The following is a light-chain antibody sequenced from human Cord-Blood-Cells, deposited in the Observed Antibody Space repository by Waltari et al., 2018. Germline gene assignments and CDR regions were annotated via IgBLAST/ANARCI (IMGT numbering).Light chain of an antibody. J-gene: IGLJ3*02. Sequence: NFMLTQPHSVSESPGKTVTISCTRSSGSIASNYVQWYQQRPGSSPTTVIYEDNQRPSGVPDRCSGSIASSANAASLTVSGLKTEDEADYYCQSYDSSNQVFGGGTKLTVL. V-gene: IGLV6-57*01. CDR3: QSYDSSNQV. CDR1: SGSIASNY. CDR2: EDN.